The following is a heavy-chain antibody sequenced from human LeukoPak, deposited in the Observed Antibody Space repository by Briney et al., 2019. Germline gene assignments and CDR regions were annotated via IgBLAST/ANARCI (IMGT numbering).Heavy chain of an antibody. J-gene: IGHJ4*02. CDR3: ARNTSAWSPLGETQSAPHCFDS. D-gene: IGHD6-19*01. CDR1: GGSISSYY. CDR2: IYYSGST. V-gene: IGHV4-59*01. Sequence: PSETLSLTCTVSGGSISSYYWSWIRQPPGKGLEWIGYIYYSGSTNYNPSLKSRVTISVDTSKNQFSLKLSSVTAADTAVYYCARNTSAWSPLGETQSAPHCFDSWGQGTLVTVSS.